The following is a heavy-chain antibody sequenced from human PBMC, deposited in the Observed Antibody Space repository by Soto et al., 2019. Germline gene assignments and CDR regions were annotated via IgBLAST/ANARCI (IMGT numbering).Heavy chain of an antibody. D-gene: IGHD1-26*01. CDR3: ARREIQGPIDY. CDR1: GYSISSSNW. Sequence: SETLSLTCAVSGYSISSSNWWGWIRQPPGKGLEWIGYIYYSGTTYYNPSLKSRVTMSVDTSKNQFSLKLTSVTAVDTAVYYCARREIQGPIDYWGQRTLVSVSS. CDR2: IYYSGTT. V-gene: IGHV4-28*01. J-gene: IGHJ4*02.